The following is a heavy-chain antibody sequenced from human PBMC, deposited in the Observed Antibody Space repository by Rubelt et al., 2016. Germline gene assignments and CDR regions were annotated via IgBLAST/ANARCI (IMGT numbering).Heavy chain of an antibody. J-gene: IGHJ2*01. Sequence: QLQLQESGPGLVKPSETLSLTCTVSGDSISSSSYYWGWIRQPPGKGLEWIGSIYYSGSSYYNPSLKGRVTISVDTSKNQFSLKLSSVTAADTAVYYCARRFKMVRGGIYWYFDLWGRGTLVTVSS. V-gene: IGHV4-39*01. CDR1: GDSISSSSYY. CDR2: IYYSGSS. D-gene: IGHD3-10*01. CDR3: ARRFKMVRGGIYWYFDL.